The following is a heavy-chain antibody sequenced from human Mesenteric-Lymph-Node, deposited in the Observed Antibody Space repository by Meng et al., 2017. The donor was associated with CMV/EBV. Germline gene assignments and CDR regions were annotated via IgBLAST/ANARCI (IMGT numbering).Heavy chain of an antibody. CDR3: ARVVGTYWYFDL. V-gene: IGHV4-34*01. CDR1: GGSFSGYY. J-gene: IGHJ2*01. Sequence: SETLSLTCAVYGGSFSGYYWSWIRQPPGKGLEWIGSIYYSGSTYYNPSLKSRVTISVDTSKNQFSLNLSSVTAADTAVYYCARVVGTYWYFDLWGRGTLVTVSS. CDR2: IYYSGST.